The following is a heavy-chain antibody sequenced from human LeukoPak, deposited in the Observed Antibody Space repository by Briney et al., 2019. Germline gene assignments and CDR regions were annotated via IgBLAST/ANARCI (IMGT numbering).Heavy chain of an antibody. Sequence: SEALPLTCTVSGGSISSSSYYWGWIRQPPGKGLEWIGSIYYSGSTYYNPSLKSRVTISVDTSKNQFSLKLSSVTAADTAAYYCARVRAAAIPYYFDYWGQGTLVTVSS. CDR2: IYYSGST. V-gene: IGHV4-39*07. CDR3: ARVRAAAIPYYFDY. J-gene: IGHJ4*02. CDR1: GGSISSSSYY. D-gene: IGHD6-13*01.